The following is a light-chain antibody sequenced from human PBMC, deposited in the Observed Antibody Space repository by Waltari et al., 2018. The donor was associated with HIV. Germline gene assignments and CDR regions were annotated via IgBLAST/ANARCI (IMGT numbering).Light chain of an antibody. CDR3: QQFDTDPRT. CDR1: QDIDSF. J-gene: IGKJ2*02. CDR2: STS. V-gene: IGKV1-27*01. Sequence: DIQMTQSPTSLSASVGERVTITCRASQDIDSFLAWYQHKPGEAPKLLIYSTSNFQSGVSDRFSGSGSGTQFSLTITSLQADDAAIYYCQQFDTDPRTFGGGTKVEV.